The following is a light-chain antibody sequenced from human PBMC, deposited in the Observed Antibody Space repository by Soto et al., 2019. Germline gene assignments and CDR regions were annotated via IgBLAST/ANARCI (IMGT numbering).Light chain of an antibody. CDR1: QSVLYSSNKKNY. Sequence: DIVMTQSPDSLAVSLGERATINCKSSQSVLYSSNKKNYLAWYQQKPGQPPKLLIYWASTRESGVPDRFSGSGSGPDFTLTISSLQAEDVAVYYCQQYYDSPQGTFGQGTKVEIK. CDR3: QQYYDSPQGT. J-gene: IGKJ1*01. V-gene: IGKV4-1*01. CDR2: WAS.